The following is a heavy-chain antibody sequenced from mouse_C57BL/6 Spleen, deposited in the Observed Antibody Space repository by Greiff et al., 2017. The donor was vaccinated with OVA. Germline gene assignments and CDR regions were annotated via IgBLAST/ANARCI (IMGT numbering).Heavy chain of an antibody. CDR1: GYTFTSYW. D-gene: IGHD1-1*01. V-gene: IGHV1-74*01. J-gene: IGHJ1*03. Sequence: VQLQQPGAELVKPGASVQVSCKASGYTFTSYWMHWVKQRPGQGLEWIGRIHPSDSDTNYNQKFKGKATLTVDKSSSTAYMQLSSLTSEDSAVYYCAIEGVLYYGSSHWYFDVWGTGTTVTVSS. CDR3: AIEGVLYYGSSHWYFDV. CDR2: IHPSDSDT.